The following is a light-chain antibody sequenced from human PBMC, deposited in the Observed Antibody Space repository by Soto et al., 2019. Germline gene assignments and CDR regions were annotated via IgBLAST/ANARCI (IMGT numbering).Light chain of an antibody. CDR3: CSYAGSSTSVL. Sequence: QSALTQPHSVSGSPGQSVAISCTGTNSDVGAYNYVSWYQHHPGNAPKLIIHDVYKRPSGVPDRFSASKSGNTASLTISGLQIEDDADYYCCSYAGSSTSVLFGGGTKLTVL. V-gene: IGLV2-11*01. J-gene: IGLJ2*01. CDR2: DVY. CDR1: NSDVGAYNY.